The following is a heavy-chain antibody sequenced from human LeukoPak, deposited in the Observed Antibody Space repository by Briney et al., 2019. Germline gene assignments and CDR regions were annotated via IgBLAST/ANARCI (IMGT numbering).Heavy chain of an antibody. D-gene: IGHD3-22*01. CDR3: ARTPLDYDSSGHPRPRGDY. Sequence: SETLSLTCTVSGGTISSGGYYWSWIRQHPGKGLEWIGYIYYSGSTYYNPSLKSRVTISIDTSKNQFSLKLTSVTAADTAVYYCARTPLDYDSSGHPRPRGDYWGQGILVTVSS. CDR1: GGTISSGGYY. CDR2: IYYSGST. J-gene: IGHJ4*02. V-gene: IGHV4-31*03.